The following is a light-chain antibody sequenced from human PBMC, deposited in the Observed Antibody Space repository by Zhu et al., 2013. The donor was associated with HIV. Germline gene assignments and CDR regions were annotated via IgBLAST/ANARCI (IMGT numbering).Light chain of an antibody. V-gene: IGKV3-15*01. CDR2: GAS. J-gene: IGKJ5*01. CDR3: QQYNKWPPVT. CDR1: QSVSSK. Sequence: EVVLTQSPATLSLSPGERVTLSCRASQSVSSKLAWYQQKPGQAPRLVIYGASIRATGIPARFSGSGSGTDFTLTISSLQSEDFAVYYCQQYNKWPPVTFGQGTRLEIK.